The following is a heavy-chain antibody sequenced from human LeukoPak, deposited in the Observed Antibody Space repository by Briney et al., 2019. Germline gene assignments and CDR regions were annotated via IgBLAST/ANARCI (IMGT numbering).Heavy chain of an antibody. CDR1: GGSFSGYY. D-gene: IGHD3-22*01. V-gene: IGHV4-34*01. CDR2: INHSGST. CDR3: ARGGGDYYDSSGYYYVNFDY. J-gene: IGHJ4*02. Sequence: PSETLSLTCAVYGGSFSGYYWSWIRQPPGKGLEWIGEINHSGSTNYNPSLKSRVTISVDTFKNQFSLKLSSVTAADTAVYYCARGGGDYYDSSGYYYVNFDYWGQGTLVTVSS.